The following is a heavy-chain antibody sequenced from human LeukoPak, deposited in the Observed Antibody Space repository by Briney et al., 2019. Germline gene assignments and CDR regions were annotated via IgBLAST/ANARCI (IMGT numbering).Heavy chain of an antibody. J-gene: IGHJ4*02. Sequence: TFSSYGMSWIRQPPGKGLEWIGSIYYSGSTYYNPSLKSRVTISVDTSKNQFSLKLSSVTAADTAVYYCARDWRTGSFDYWGQGTLVAVSS. V-gene: IGHV4-39*07. CDR2: IYYSGST. D-gene: IGHD1-1*01. CDR1: TFSSYG. CDR3: ARDWRTGSFDY.